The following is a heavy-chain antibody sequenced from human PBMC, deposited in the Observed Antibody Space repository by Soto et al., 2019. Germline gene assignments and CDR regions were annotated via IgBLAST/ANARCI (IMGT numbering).Heavy chain of an antibody. CDR1: GFTFSSYA. Sequence: QVQLVESGGGVVQPGRSLRLSCAASGFTFSSYAMHWVRQAPGKGLEWVAVISYDGSNKYYADSVKGRFTISRDNSKNTLYLQMNSLRAEDTAVYYCAREEVAATRYYYYSGMDVWGQGTTVTVSS. V-gene: IGHV3-30-3*01. CDR2: ISYDGSNK. CDR3: AREEVAATRYYYYSGMDV. J-gene: IGHJ6*02. D-gene: IGHD2-15*01.